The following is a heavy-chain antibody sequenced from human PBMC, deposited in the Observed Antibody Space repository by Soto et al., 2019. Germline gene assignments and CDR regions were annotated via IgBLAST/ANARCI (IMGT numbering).Heavy chain of an antibody. D-gene: IGHD2-15*01. CDR3: SSDRTTGVVANTAYAFVM. V-gene: IGHV1-69*02. Sequence: QVQLVQSGAEVKKPGSSVKVSCKASGGTFSSYTISWVRQAPGQGLEWMGRIIPILGIANYAQKFQGRVTITADKATSAAYMALTGLEPEETAGDFCSSDRTTGVVANTAYAFVMRGQGILVIVSA. CDR2: IIPILGIA. J-gene: IGHJ3*02. CDR1: GGTFSSYT.